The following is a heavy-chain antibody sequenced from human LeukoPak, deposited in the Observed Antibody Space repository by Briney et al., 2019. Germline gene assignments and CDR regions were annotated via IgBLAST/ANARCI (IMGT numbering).Heavy chain of an antibody. D-gene: IGHD3-22*01. CDR1: GYSFTSYW. V-gene: IGHV5-10-1*01. Sequence: GESLKISCKGSGYSFTSYWISWVRQMPGKGLEWMGRIDPSDSYTNYSPSFQGHVTISADKSISTAYLQWSSLKASDTAMYYCARHGRYYYDSSGAQNWFDPWGQGTLVTVSS. CDR2: IDPSDSYT. CDR3: ARHGRYYYDSSGAQNWFDP. J-gene: IGHJ5*02.